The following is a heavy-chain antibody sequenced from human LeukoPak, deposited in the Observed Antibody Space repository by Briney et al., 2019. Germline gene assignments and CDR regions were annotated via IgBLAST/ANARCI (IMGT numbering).Heavy chain of an antibody. CDR3: AREGWRGYCSGGSCYYFDY. J-gene: IGHJ4*02. D-gene: IGHD2-15*01. V-gene: IGHV3-21*01. CDR2: ISSSSSHI. Sequence: PGGSLRLSCAASGFTFSSYSMNWVRQAPGKGLEWVSSISSSSSHIYYADSVKGRFTISRDNAKNSLYLQMNSLRAEDTAVYYCAREGWRGYCSGGSCYYFDYWGQGTLVTVSS. CDR1: GFTFSSYS.